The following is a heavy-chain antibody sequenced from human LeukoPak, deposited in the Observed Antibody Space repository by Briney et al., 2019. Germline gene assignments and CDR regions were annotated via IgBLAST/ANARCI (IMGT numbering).Heavy chain of an antibody. CDR2: IYTSGST. CDR3: ARHKSSSDWVGDKRNAFDI. CDR1: GGSISSGSYY. J-gene: IGHJ3*02. D-gene: IGHD6-19*01. V-gene: IGHV4-61*02. Sequence: SQTLSLTCTVSGGSISSGSYYWSWIRQPAGKGLERIGRIYTSGSTNYNPSLKSRVTISVDTSKNQFSLKLSSVTAADTAVYYCARHKSSSDWVGDKRNAFDIWRPGTMVTVSS.